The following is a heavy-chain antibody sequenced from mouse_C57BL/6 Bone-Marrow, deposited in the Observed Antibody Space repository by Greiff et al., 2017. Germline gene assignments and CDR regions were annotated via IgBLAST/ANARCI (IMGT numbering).Heavy chain of an antibody. J-gene: IGHJ1*03. D-gene: IGHD1-1*01. CDR2: IDPSDSET. CDR1: GYTFTSYW. CDR3: ARRVYYYGSSAYFDV. V-gene: IGHV1-52*01. Sequence: QVQLQQPGAELVRPGSSVKLSCKASGYTFTSYWMHWVKQRPIQGLEWIGNIDPSDSETHYNQKFKDKATLTVDKSSSTAYMQLSSLTSEDSAVYYCARRVYYYGSSAYFDVWGTGTTVTVSS.